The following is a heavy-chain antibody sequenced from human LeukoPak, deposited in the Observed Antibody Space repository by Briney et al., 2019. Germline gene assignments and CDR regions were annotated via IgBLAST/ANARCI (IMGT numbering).Heavy chain of an antibody. CDR1: GFTFDDYA. J-gene: IGHJ4*02. V-gene: IGHV3-43*02. CDR2: INGDGGST. D-gene: IGHD4-23*01. Sequence: PGGSLRLSCAASGFTFDDYAMHWVRQAPGKGLEWVSLINGDGGSTYYADSVKGRFTISRDNSKSSLYLQMNSLRTEGTALYYCAKDTGWDRLQWLDYWGQGTLVTVSS. CDR3: AKDTGWDRLQWLDY.